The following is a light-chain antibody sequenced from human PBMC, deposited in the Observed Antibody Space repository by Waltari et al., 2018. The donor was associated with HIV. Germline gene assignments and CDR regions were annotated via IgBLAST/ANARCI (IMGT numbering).Light chain of an antibody. V-gene: IGLV3-19*01. CDR1: SLRTYY. Sequence: SSELTQDPAVSVALGQTVKIACLGDSLRTYYASWYRLRPGQAPPLLVYGKNSRPSGIPNRFPASTSGNRAFLTITGARVEDEADYFCACWDRSGDYIVFGGGTSLTGL. J-gene: IGLJ2*01. CDR2: GKN. CDR3: ACWDRSGDYIV.